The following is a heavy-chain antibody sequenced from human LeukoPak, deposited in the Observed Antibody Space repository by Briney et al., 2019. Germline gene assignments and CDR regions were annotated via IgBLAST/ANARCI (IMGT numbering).Heavy chain of an antibody. CDR2: MNPNSGNT. CDR3: ATRRSGSGAPNY. V-gene: IGHV1-8*01. Sequence: ASVKASCKASGYTFSSYDINWVRQATGQGLEWMGWMNPNSGNTGYAQKFQGRVTLTRNTSISTAYMELSSLRSEDTAVYFCATRRSGSGAPNYWGQGTLVTVSS. J-gene: IGHJ4*02. D-gene: IGHD5-12*01. CDR1: GYTFSSYD.